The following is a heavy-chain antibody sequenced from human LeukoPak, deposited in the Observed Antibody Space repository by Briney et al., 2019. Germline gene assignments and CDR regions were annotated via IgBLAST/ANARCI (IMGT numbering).Heavy chain of an antibody. J-gene: IGHJ6*02. V-gene: IGHV3-9*01. Sequence: SLRLSCAASGFTFDDYAMHWVRQAPGKGLEWVSGISWNSGSIGYADSVKGRFTISRDNAKNSLYLQMNSLRAEDTALYYCAKDITVGYYDFYYGMDVWGQGTTVTVSS. D-gene: IGHD3-3*01. CDR2: ISWNSGSI. CDR1: GFTFDDYA. CDR3: AKDITVGYYDFYYGMDV.